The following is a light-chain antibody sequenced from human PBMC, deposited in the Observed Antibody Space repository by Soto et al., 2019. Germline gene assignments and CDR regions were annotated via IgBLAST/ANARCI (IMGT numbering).Light chain of an antibody. CDR2: DES. CDR3: QQRSSFVT. CDR1: QSIGNY. J-gene: IGKJ5*01. V-gene: IGKV3-11*01. Sequence: EIVLTQSPAILSLAPGERATLSCRASQSIGNYLAWYQHKPGQPPRPLIYDESDRATGVPARFSGSGSGTDFTLTISSLESEDFAVYYCQQRSSFVTFGQGTRLEIK.